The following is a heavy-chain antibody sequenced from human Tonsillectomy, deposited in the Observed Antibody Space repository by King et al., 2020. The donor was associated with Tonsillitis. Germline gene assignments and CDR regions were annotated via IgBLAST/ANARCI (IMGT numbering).Heavy chain of an antibody. CDR1: GFTFSSYW. CDR3: ARGLGYCSGGSCYRRSFDP. CDR2: IKQDGSEK. D-gene: IGHD2-15*01. J-gene: IGHJ5*02. Sequence: QLVQSGGGLVQPGGSLRLSCAASGFTFSSYWMSWVRQAPGKGLEWVANIKQDGSEKYYVDSVKGRFTISRDNAKNSLYLQMNSLRAEETAVYYCARGLGYCSGGSCYRRSFDPWGQGTLVTVSS. V-gene: IGHV3-7*01.